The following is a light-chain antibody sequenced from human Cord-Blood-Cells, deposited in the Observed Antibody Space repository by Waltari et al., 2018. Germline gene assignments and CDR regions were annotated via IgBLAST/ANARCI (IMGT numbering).Light chain of an antibody. V-gene: IGLV3-21*04. J-gene: IGLJ2*01. CDR1: NIGSKS. Sequence: YVLTQPPSVSVAPGKTARITCGGNNIGSKSVPWYQPKPGQAPVLVIYYDSDRPSGIPERFSGSNSGNTATLTISRVEAGDEADYYCQVWDSSSDHVVFGGGTKLTVL. CDR2: YDS. CDR3: QVWDSSSDHVV.